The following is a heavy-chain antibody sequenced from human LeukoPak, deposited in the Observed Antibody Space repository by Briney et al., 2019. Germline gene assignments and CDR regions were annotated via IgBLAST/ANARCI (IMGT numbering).Heavy chain of an antibody. V-gene: IGHV3-53*01. CDR1: GFTVSDNY. D-gene: IGHD6-13*01. Sequence: GGSLRLSCAASGFTVSDNYMSWVRQAPGKGLEWVSVIYSGGSTYYADSVKGRFTISRDNSKSTLYLPLNSLRAEDTAVYYCARALSSRGWYYFDYWGQGTLVTVSS. CDR2: IYSGGST. J-gene: IGHJ4*02. CDR3: ARALSSRGWYYFDY.